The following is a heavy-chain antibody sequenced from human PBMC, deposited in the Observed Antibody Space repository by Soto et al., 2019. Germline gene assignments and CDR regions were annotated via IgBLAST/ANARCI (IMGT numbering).Heavy chain of an antibody. CDR3: ARDGDYFVSGTYGYLDY. Sequence: GGSLRLSCRASGFTFDDYAMSWVRQAPGKGLEWVGFIRSKAYGGTTEYAASVKGRFTISRDDSKSFAYLQMNSLKTEDTAVYFCARDGDYFVSGTYGYLDYWGLGTLVTVYS. CDR1: GFTFDDYA. V-gene: IGHV3-49*04. CDR2: IRSKAYGGTT. D-gene: IGHD3-10*01. J-gene: IGHJ4*02.